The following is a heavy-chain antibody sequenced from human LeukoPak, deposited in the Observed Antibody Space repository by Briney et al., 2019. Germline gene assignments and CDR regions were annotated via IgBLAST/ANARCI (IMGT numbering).Heavy chain of an antibody. J-gene: IGHJ4*02. CDR2: IYYSGST. CDR3: ARDGSSWYYFDY. D-gene: IGHD6-13*01. Sequence: PSQTLSLTCTVSGGSISSGDYYWSWIRQPPGKGLEWIGYIYYSGSTCYNPSLKSRVTISVDTSKNQFSLKLSSVTAADTAVYYCARDGSSWYYFDYWGQGTLVTVSS. CDR1: GGSISSGDYY. V-gene: IGHV4-30-4*01.